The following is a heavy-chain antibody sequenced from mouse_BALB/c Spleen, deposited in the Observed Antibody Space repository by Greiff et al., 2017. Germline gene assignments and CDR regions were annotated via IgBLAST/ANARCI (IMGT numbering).Heavy chain of an antibody. Sequence: EVKVVDSGGGLVQPGGSRKFSCAASGFTFSSFGMHWVRQAPEKGLEWVAYISRGSSTIYYAHTVKGRYTISRDNPKNTQFLQMTSLRSEDTAMYYCARSFGNYWYFDDWGEGTTVTVSS. CDR3: ARSFGNYWYFDD. D-gene: IGHD2-1*01. J-gene: IGHJ1*01. CDR2: ISRGSSTI. V-gene: IGHV5-17*02. CDR1: GFTFSSFG.